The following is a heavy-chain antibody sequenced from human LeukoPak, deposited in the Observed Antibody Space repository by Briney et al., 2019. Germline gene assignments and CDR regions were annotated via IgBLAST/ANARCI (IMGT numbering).Heavy chain of an antibody. CDR3: TRGRYCSGGNCYHDY. Sequence: GGSLRLSCAASGFSFSSHGMHWVRQAPGKGLEWVAVIWYDGSNKYYADSVMGRFTISRDNAKNTLYLQMNSLRAEDTAVYYCTRGRYCSGGNCYHDYWGQGTLVTVSS. D-gene: IGHD2-15*01. V-gene: IGHV3-33*01. J-gene: IGHJ4*02. CDR2: IWYDGSNK. CDR1: GFSFSSHG.